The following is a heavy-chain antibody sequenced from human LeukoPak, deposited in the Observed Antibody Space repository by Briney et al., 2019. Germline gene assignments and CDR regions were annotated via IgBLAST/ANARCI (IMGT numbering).Heavy chain of an antibody. CDR1: GFTFSSYA. V-gene: IGHV3-30-3*01. Sequence: PGGSLRLSCAASGFTFSSYAMHWVRQAPGKGLEWVAVMSYDGSNKYYADSVKGRFTISRDNSKNTLHLQMNSLRAEDTAVYYCARDHEESSGWYSDYWGQGTLVTVSS. CDR3: ARDHEESSGWYSDY. CDR2: MSYDGSNK. D-gene: IGHD6-19*01. J-gene: IGHJ4*02.